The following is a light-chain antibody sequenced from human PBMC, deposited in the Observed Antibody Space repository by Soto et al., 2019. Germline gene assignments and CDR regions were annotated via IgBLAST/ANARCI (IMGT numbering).Light chain of an antibody. CDR2: DVS. Sequence: QSALTQPASVSGSPGQSITISCTGTSSDVGGYNFVSWYQQHPGKAPKFIIYDVSNRPPGVSNRFSGSRSGNTASLTISGLQAEDEADYYCSSYTSSSTVIFGGGTKLTVL. CDR1: SSDVGGYNF. CDR3: SSYTSSSTVI. J-gene: IGLJ2*01. V-gene: IGLV2-14*03.